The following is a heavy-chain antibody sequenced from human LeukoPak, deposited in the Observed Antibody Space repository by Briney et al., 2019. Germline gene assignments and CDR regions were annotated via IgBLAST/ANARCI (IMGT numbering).Heavy chain of an antibody. J-gene: IGHJ5*02. CDR2: INSDGSST. V-gene: IGHV3-74*01. CDR3: ARVYYYGSGSYSGNWFDP. Sequence: GGSLRLSCAASGFTFSSYWMHRVRQAPGKGLVWVSRINSDGSSTSYADSVTGRFTISRDNAKNTLYLQMNSLSAEDTAVYYCARVYYYGSGSYSGNWFDPWGQGTLVTVSS. D-gene: IGHD3-10*01. CDR1: GFTFSSYW.